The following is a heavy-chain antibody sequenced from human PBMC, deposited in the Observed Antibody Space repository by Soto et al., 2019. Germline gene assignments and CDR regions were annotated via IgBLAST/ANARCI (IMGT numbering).Heavy chain of an antibody. V-gene: IGHV3-30-3*01. Sequence: QVQLVESGGGVVQPGRSLRLSCAASGFTFSSYAMHWVRQAPGKGLEWVAVISYDGSNKYYADSVKGRFTISRDNSKNTLYLQMNSLRAEDTAVYYCAREDTVPAAMYYYYYGMDVW. D-gene: IGHD2-2*01. CDR1: GFTFSSYA. J-gene: IGHJ6*01. CDR2: ISYDGSNK. CDR3: AREDTVPAAMYYYYYGMDV.